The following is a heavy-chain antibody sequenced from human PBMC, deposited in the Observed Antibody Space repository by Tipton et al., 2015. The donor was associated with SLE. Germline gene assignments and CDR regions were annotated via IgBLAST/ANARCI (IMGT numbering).Heavy chain of an antibody. V-gene: IGHV3-49*03. Sequence: SLRLSCTASGFPFGDYAMSWFRQAPGKGLEWAGSIRSEAYGGTTEYAASVKGRFTISRDDSKSIAYLQMNSLKTEDTAVYYCTRSPSVATMTHSTFDYWGQGTLVTVSS. D-gene: IGHD5-12*01. J-gene: IGHJ4*02. CDR1: GFPFGDYA. CDR3: TRSPSVATMTHSTFDY. CDR2: IRSEAYGGTT.